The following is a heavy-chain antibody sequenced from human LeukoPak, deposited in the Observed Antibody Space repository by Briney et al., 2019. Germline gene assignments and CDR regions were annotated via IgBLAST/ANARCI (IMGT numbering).Heavy chain of an antibody. CDR2: ISGSGGST. J-gene: IGHJ6*03. CDR1: GFTFNNYA. D-gene: IGHD1-7*01. CDR3: ARGGRKGGTTAYYMDV. V-gene: IGHV3-23*01. Sequence: PGGSLRLSCAASGFTFNNYAMSWVRQTPGKGLEWVSAISGSGGSTYYADSVKGRFTISRDNSKNTLYLQMNSLRAEDTAVYYCARGGRKGGTTAYYMDVWGKGTTVTVSS.